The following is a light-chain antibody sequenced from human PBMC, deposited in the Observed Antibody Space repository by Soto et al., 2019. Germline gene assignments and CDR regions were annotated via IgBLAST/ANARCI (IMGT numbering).Light chain of an antibody. CDR2: LEGSGSY. V-gene: IGLV4-60*02. Sequence: QSVLTQSSSASASLGSSVKLTCTLSSGHSSYIIAWHQQQPGKATRYLMKLEGSGSYNKGSGDPDRFSGSSSGADRYLTISHLQFEDEADYYCETWDSNTRVFGGGTKVTVL. CDR1: SGHSSYI. J-gene: IGLJ3*02. CDR3: ETWDSNTRV.